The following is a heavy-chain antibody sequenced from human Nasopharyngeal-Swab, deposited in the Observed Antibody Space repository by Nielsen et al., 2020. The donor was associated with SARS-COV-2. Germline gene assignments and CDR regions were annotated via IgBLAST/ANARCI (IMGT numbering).Heavy chain of an antibody. CDR3: ARQTSFGDWFDP. J-gene: IGHJ5*02. D-gene: IGHD2/OR15-2a*01. CDR2: IKQDGSGK. V-gene: IGHV3-7*03. Sequence: VRQAPGKGLERVANIKQDGSGKYYVDSVKGRFTISRDNAKNSLYLQMNSLRAEDTAVYYCARQTSFGDWFDPWGQGTLVTVPQ.